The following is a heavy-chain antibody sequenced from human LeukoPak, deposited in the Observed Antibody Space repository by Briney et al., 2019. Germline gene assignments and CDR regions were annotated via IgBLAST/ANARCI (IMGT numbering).Heavy chain of an antibody. J-gene: IGHJ4*02. V-gene: IGHV1-18*01. D-gene: IGHD3-9*01. CDR1: GYTFTSYG. CDR3: ARDLPPYYHILTQLDY. Sequence: GASVKVSCKASGYTFTSYGISWVRQAPGQGLEWMGWISAYNGNTNYAQKLQGRVTMTTDTSTSTAYMELRSLRSDDTAVYYCARDLPPYYHILTQLDYWGQGTLVTVSS. CDR2: ISAYNGNT.